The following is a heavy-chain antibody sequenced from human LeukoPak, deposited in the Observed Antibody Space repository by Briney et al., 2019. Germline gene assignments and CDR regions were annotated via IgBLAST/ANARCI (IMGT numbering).Heavy chain of an antibody. CDR1: GFTFSSYS. V-gene: IGHV3-49*04. D-gene: IGHD3-10*01. J-gene: IGHJ4*02. CDR3: TRDYYGSGRGYYFDY. Sequence: GGSLRLSCAASGFTFSSYSMNWVRQAPGKGQEWVGFIRREGHSVTPDYAASVKDRFTTSRDDSKSIVYLQLNSLKTEDKAVYYCTRDYYGSGRGYYFDYWGQGTLVSVSS. CDR2: IRREGHSVTP.